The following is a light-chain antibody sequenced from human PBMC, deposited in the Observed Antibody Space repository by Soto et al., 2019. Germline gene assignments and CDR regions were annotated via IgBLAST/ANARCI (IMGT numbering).Light chain of an antibody. J-gene: IGKJ1*01. V-gene: IGKV3-20*01. CDR3: QQYGSSPET. CDR2: GAS. Sequence: EIVLTQSPGTLSLSPGERATLSCRASQSVGSDFLAWYQQRPGQPPRILIYGASSRATGIPDRFSGSGSGTDFTLTISRLEPEDFAVYYCQQYGSSPETFGQGTKVDI. CDR1: QSVGSDF.